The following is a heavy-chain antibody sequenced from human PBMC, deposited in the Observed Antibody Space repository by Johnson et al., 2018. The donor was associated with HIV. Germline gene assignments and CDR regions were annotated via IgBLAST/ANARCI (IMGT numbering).Heavy chain of an antibody. D-gene: IGHD1-14*01. CDR3: ARAFGSAFDI. CDR2: IRYDGSNK. J-gene: IGHJ3*02. Sequence: QVQLVESGGGLVQPGGSLRLSCAASGFTVSSNYMSWVRQAPGKGLEWVAFIRYDGSNKYYADSVKGRFTISRDNSKNSLYLQMNSLRAEDTAVYYCARAFGSAFDIWGQGTMVTVSS. V-gene: IGHV3-30*02. CDR1: GFTVSSNY.